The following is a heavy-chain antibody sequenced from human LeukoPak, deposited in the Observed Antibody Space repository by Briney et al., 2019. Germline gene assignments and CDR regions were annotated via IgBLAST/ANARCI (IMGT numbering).Heavy chain of an antibody. J-gene: IGHJ6*03. V-gene: IGHV3-7*01. CDR3: ARSDNNCNNIYYYYYMEV. CDR1: GFTFSTDW. Sequence: GGSLRLSCAGSGFTFSTDWMCWVREAPGEGSEWVASIKQDGSEKYYVDSVKARFTISRDKGKKSLYLQMNSLRAEDTAVYYCARSDNNCNNIYYYYYMEVWGKGTTVTVSS. D-gene: IGHD1/OR15-1a*01. CDR2: IKQDGSEK.